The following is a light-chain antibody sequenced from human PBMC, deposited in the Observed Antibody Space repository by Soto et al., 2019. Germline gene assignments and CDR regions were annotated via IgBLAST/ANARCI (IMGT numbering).Light chain of an antibody. V-gene: IGLV2-23*02. J-gene: IGLJ1*01. CDR3: SSYAASTTFYV. CDR2: DVT. CDR1: SSDIGKYNL. Sequence: QSALTQPASVSGSPGQSITISCPGTSSDIGKYNLVSWYQHHPGKAPKLIIPDVTQWPSGASNRFSGSKSGNTASLTIFGLQPADEADYYCSSYAASTTFYVSETGTKVNVL.